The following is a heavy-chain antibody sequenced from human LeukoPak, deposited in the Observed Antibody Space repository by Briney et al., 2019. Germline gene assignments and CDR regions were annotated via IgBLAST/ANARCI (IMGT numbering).Heavy chain of an antibody. V-gene: IGHV1-2*02. CDR2: INPNSGDT. Sequence: DSVMVSCKASGYTFTDYQMYWARQAPGQGLEWMGWINPNSGDTNYAQKFQDRVILTRDTSISTAYMELTNVRGDDTAVYYCARPNGDYYNWFDSWGQGTLVTVSS. J-gene: IGHJ5*01. D-gene: IGHD4-17*01. CDR3: ARPNGDYYNWFDS. CDR1: GYTFTDYQ.